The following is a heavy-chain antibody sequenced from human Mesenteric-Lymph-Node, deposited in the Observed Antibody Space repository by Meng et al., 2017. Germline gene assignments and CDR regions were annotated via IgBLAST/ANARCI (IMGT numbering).Heavy chain of an antibody. CDR3: AKIGSNHQFDL. CDR2: INPHTGGI. V-gene: IGHV1-2*06. Sequence: QVQLVQSGAEVQKPGASGKGSCKASGYTFTVYYMHWVRQAPGQGLEWMGRINPHTGGINYAQEFQGRVAMTRDTSISTAYMELSRLRTDDTAVYYCAKIGSNHQFDLWGQGTLVTVSS. J-gene: IGHJ4*02. D-gene: IGHD4-11*01. CDR1: GYTFTVYY.